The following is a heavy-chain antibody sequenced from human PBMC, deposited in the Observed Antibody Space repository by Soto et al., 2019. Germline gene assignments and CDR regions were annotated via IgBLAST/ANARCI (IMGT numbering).Heavy chain of an antibody. V-gene: IGHV3-73*01. J-gene: IGHJ2*01. CDR3: TSSSTSVGDWYFDL. CDR1: GFTFSGSA. Sequence: GGSLRLSCAASGFTFSGSAMHWVRPASGKGLEWVGRIRSKTNTYATAYAASVKGRFTISRDDSQNTAYLQMNSLKTEDTAVYYCTSSSTSVGDWYFDLWGRGTLVTVSS. D-gene: IGHD2-2*01. CDR2: IRSKTNTYAT.